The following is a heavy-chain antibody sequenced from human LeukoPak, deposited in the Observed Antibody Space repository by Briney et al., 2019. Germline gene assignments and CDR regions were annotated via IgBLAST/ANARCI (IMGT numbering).Heavy chain of an antibody. CDR3: ARARGDDYYDSSGEYYFDY. J-gene: IGHJ4*02. V-gene: IGHV1-69*13. D-gene: IGHD3-22*01. CDR2: IIPIFGTA. Sequence: SVKVSCKASGGTFSSYAISWVRQAPGQGLEWMGGIIPIFGTANYAQKFQGRVTITADESTSTAYMELSSLGSEDTAVYYCARARGDDYYDSSGEYYFDYWGQGTLVTVSS. CDR1: GGTFSSYA.